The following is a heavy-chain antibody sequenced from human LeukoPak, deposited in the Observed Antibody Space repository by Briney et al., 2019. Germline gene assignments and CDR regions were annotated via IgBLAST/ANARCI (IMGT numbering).Heavy chain of an antibody. Sequence: GGSLRLSCAASGFNFTNYNMNGVRHARGKGLEWLSYLLRSRDPIHYADSLKGQFTISRDNAKNSLYLQMNSLRAEDTAVYYCARDLAWDAFDIWGQGTMVTVSS. J-gene: IGHJ3*02. V-gene: IGHV3-21*01. CDR1: GFNFTNYN. CDR3: ARDLAWDAFDI. CDR2: LLRSRDPI.